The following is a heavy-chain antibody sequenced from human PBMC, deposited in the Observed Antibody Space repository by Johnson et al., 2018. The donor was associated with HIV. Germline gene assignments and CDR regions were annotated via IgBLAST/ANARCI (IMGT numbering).Heavy chain of an antibody. Sequence: EVQLLESGGGVVQPGRSLRLSCAASGFTFSSYAMSWVRQAPGKGLEWVSVISGSGVSTYYADSVKGRFTISRDNSKNTLYLQMNSRRPEDAAVYYCAKRSHYGAFDIWGQGTMVTVSS. D-gene: IGHD1-26*01. J-gene: IGHJ3*02. CDR1: GFTFSSYA. V-gene: IGHV3-23*01. CDR3: AKRSHYGAFDI. CDR2: ISGSGVST.